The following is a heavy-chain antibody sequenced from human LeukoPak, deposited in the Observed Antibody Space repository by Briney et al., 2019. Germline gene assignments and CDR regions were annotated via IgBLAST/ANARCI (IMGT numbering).Heavy chain of an antibody. CDR3: ARGYSGMIDQ. Sequence: PSETLSLTCTVSGGSISSYYWSWIRQPPGKGLEWIGYIYYSGSTNYNPSLKSRVTISVDTSKNQFSLKLSSVTPEDTAAYYCARGYSGMIDQWGQGTLVTVSS. J-gene: IGHJ4*02. V-gene: IGHV4-59*12. CDR2: IYYSGST. CDR1: GGSISSYY. D-gene: IGHD2-15*01.